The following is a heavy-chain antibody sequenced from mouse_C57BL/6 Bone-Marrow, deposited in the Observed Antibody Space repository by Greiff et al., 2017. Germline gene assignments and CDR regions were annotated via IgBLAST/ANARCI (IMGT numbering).Heavy chain of an antibody. Sequence: VQLQQSGPELVKPGASVKISCKASGYAFSSSWMNWVKQRPGKGLEWIGRIYPGDGDTNYNGKFKGKATLTADKSSSTAYMQLSSLTSEDAAVYFCARWSMVTTDYWGQGTTLTVSS. CDR2: IYPGDGDT. D-gene: IGHD2-2*01. J-gene: IGHJ2*01. V-gene: IGHV1-82*01. CDR3: ARWSMVTTDY. CDR1: GYAFSSSW.